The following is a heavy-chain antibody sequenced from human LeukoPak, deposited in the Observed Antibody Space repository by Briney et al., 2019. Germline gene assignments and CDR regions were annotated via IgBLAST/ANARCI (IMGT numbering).Heavy chain of an antibody. Sequence: SETLSLTCTVSGGSISSYYWSWIRQPPGKGLEWIGFIYHSGSTNYNPSLKSRVTISVDMSKNQFSLRLYSVTTADTAVYYCARDLRQQLVNNWFDPWGQGTLVTVSS. D-gene: IGHD6-13*01. J-gene: IGHJ5*02. CDR3: ARDLRQQLVNNWFDP. CDR1: GGSISSYY. CDR2: IYHSGST. V-gene: IGHV4-59*01.